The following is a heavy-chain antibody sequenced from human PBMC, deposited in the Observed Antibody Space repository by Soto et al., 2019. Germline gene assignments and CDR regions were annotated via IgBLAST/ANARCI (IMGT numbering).Heavy chain of an antibody. CDR3: AREGPAPYYYYGMDV. J-gene: IGHJ6*02. CDR2: ISAYNGNT. Sequence: QVQLVQSGGEVKKPGASVKVSCKTSGYSFTTYGISWVRQAPGQGLEWMGWISAYNGNTNYAQKLQXGXTXXTDTSRSTAYMELRSLRSDDTAVYYCAREGPAPYYYYGMDVWGQGSTVTVSS. CDR1: GYSFTTYG. V-gene: IGHV1-18*01.